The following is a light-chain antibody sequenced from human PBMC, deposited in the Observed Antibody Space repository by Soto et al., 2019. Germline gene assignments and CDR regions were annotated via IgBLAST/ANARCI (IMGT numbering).Light chain of an antibody. J-gene: IGKJ1*01. V-gene: IGKV3-20*01. Sequence: EIVLTQSPGTLSLSPGERATLSCRASQSVSSSYLAWYQQKPGQAPRLLIYGASSRATGIPDRFSGSRSGTYFTLTISRLEHEDFAVYYCQQYGSSPPTFGQGTKVEIK. CDR3: QQYGSSPPT. CDR1: QSVSSSY. CDR2: GAS.